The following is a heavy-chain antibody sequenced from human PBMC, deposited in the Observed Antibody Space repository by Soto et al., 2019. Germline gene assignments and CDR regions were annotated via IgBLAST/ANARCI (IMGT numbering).Heavy chain of an antibody. V-gene: IGHV3-30-3*01. CDR1: GFTFSSYA. Sequence: QVQLVESGGGVVQPGRSLRLSCAASGFTFSSYAMHWVRQAPGKGLEWVAVISYDGSNKYYADSVKGRFTISRDNSKNTLYLQMNSLRAEDTAVYYCARDQAVATYSLNFDYWGQGTLVTVSS. CDR3: ARDQAVATYSLNFDY. D-gene: IGHD6-19*01. J-gene: IGHJ4*02. CDR2: ISYDGSNK.